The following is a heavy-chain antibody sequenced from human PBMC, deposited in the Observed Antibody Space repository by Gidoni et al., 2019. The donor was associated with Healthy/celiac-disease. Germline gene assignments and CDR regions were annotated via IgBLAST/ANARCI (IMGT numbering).Heavy chain of an antibody. J-gene: IGHJ4*02. CDR1: GFTFSRYW. CDR2: INSDGSST. Sequence: EVQLVESGGGLVQPVGSLRLSCAAAGFTFSRYWMHWVRQAPGKGLVWVSRINSDGSSTSYADSVKGRFTISRDNAKNTLYLQMNSLRAEDTAVYYCAREDLDGSFDYWGQGTLVTVSS. V-gene: IGHV3-74*01. CDR3: AREDLDGSFDY. D-gene: IGHD3-3*01.